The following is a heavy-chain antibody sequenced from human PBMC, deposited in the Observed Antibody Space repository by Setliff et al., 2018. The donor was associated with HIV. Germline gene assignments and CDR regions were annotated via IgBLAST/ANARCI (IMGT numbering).Heavy chain of an antibody. Sequence: SETLSLTCTVSGGSISSGIYYWSWIRQPAGQGLEWIGHIYTSGSTNYSPSVKSRVTISVDASKNQFSLRLNSVTAADTAVYYCARASVGATGLYAFEIWGQGTMVTVSS. D-gene: IGHD1-26*01. V-gene: IGHV4-61*09. CDR2: IYTSGST. CDR1: GGSISSGIYY. J-gene: IGHJ3*02. CDR3: ARASVGATGLYAFEI.